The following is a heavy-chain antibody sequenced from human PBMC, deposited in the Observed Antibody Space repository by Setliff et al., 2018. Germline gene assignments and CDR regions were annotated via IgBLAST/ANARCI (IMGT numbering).Heavy chain of an antibody. CDR1: GFSFSRHW. CDR2: IKQDGSTK. D-gene: IGHD3-16*01. CDR3: VRDDADNYDAFGY. V-gene: IGHV3-7*01. Sequence: GWSLRLSCVVSGFSFSRHWMSWVRQAPGKGLEWVADIKQDGSTKYYLDSVKGRFTISRDNSKRSLYLQMNGLRADDTGVYYCVRDDADNYDAFGYWGQGTLVTVSS. J-gene: IGHJ4*02.